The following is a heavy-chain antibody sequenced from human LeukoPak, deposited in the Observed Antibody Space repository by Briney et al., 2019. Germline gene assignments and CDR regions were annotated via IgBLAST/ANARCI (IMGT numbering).Heavy chain of an antibody. V-gene: IGHV1-18*01. Sequence: ASVKVSCKASGYTFSTYGISWVRQAPGQGLECMGWISAYNGNTNYAQKSQDRITMTTDTSTSTAYMELRSLRSDDTAVYYCARDDYSSSSEGDYWGQGTLVTVSS. D-gene: IGHD6-6*01. J-gene: IGHJ4*02. CDR2: ISAYNGNT. CDR3: ARDDYSSSSEGDY. CDR1: GYTFSTYG.